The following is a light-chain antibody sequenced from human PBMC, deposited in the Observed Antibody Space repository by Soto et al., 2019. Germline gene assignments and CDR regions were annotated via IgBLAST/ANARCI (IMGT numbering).Light chain of an antibody. CDR2: DTS. J-gene: IGLJ2*01. CDR1: TGAVTSGHY. V-gene: IGLV7-46*01. CDR3: LLSYSGARPL. Sequence: QAVVTQEPSLTVSPGGTVTLTCGSSTGAVTSGHYPYWFQQKPGQAPRTLIYDTSNKHSWTPARFSGSLLGGKAALTLSGAQPEDEAEYYCLLSYSGARPLFDGGTKLTVL.